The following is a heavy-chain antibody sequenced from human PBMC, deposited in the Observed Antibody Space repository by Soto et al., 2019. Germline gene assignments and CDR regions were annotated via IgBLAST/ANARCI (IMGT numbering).Heavy chain of an antibody. CDR3: ARAMVTMIVVVIDLFDY. CDR1: GFAFSSYV. Sequence: GGSLRLSCAASGFAFSSYVLHWVRRAPGKGPEWVSAIGTGGDTYYADSVMGRFTISRDNAMKSLYLQMNSLIAEDMAVYYCARAMVTMIVVVIDLFDYWGQGTLVTVSS. V-gene: IGHV3-13*01. D-gene: IGHD3-22*01. CDR2: IGTGGDT. J-gene: IGHJ4*02.